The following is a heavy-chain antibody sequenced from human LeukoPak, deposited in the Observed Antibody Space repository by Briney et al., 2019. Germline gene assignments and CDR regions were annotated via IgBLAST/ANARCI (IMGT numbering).Heavy chain of an antibody. CDR2: ISYDGSKK. J-gene: IGHJ4*02. V-gene: IGHV3-30*06. Sequence: PGRSLRLSCAASGITFSRYGMHWVRQAPGKGLEWVAVISYDGSKKYYADSVKGRFTISRDNSKNTLYLQMNSLRAEDTAVYYCARGVSSSSYLDYWGQGTLVTVSS. CDR3: ARGVSSSSYLDY. D-gene: IGHD6-6*01. CDR1: GITFSRYG.